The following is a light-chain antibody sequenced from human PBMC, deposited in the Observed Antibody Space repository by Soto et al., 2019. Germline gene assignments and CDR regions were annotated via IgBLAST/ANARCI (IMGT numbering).Light chain of an antibody. CDR3: SSYAGSNNFNV. V-gene: IGLV2-8*01. Sequence: QSVLTQPPSASGSPGQSVTISCTGTRSDVGGYNYVSWYQQHPGKAPKLMIYEVSKRPSGVPDRFSGSKSGNTASLTVSGLQAEDEADYYCSSYAGSNNFNVFGTGT. CDR1: RSDVGGYNY. J-gene: IGLJ1*01. CDR2: EVS.